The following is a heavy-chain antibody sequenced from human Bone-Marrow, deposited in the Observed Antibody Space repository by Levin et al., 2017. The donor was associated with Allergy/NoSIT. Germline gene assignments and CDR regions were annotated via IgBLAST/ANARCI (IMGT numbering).Heavy chain of an antibody. V-gene: IGHV3-48*01. CDR3: ARGSGTMVRGEWFDY. Sequence: HPGGSLRLSCAASGFTFSSYSMNWVRQAPGKGLEWVSYISSSSSTIYYADSVKGRFTISRDNAKNSLYLQMNSLRAEDTAVYDCARGSGTMVRGEWFDYWGQGTLVTVSS. D-gene: IGHD3-10*01. J-gene: IGHJ4*02. CDR2: ISSSSSTI. CDR1: GFTFSSYS.